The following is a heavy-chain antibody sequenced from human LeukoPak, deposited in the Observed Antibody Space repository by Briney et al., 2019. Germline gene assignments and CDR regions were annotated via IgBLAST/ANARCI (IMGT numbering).Heavy chain of an antibody. CDR2: IYYSGTT. Sequence: SETLSLTCTVSGGSLRSGGYYWSWIRQRPGKGLEWIGHIYYSGTTYFNPSLKSRLSISVDTSNNHFSLELSSVTAADTAVYHRARLTGYSGSYNWFDPWGQGTLVTVSS. J-gene: IGHJ5*02. CDR3: ARLTGYSGSYNWFDP. D-gene: IGHD1-26*01. V-gene: IGHV4-31*03. CDR1: GGSLRSGGYY.